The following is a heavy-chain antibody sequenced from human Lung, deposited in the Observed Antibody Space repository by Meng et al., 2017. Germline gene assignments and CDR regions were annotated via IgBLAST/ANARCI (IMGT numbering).Heavy chain of an antibody. CDR2: INPNSGGA. CDR1: GYTFIDYY. D-gene: IGHD6-19*01. V-gene: IGHV1-2*06. J-gene: IGHJ4*02. CDR3: AREQQWLVQDFDS. Sequence: QAQLVQSVAEVKKPGASVKVSCKASGYTFIDYYMHWVRQAPGQGLEWMGRINPNSGGADYAQKFQGRVTMTRDKSISTAYMELTRLRSDDTAVYYCAREQQWLVQDFDSWGQGTLVTVSS.